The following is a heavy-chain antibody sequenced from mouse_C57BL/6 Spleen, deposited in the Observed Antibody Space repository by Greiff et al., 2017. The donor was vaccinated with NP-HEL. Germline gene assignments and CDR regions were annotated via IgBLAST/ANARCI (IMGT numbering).Heavy chain of an antibody. CDR3: ARGSSHDY. Sequence: VQLQQSGPVLVKPGASVKMSCKASGYTFTDYYMNWVKQSHGKSLEWIGVINPYNGGTSYNQKFKGKATLTVDKSSSPAYMELNSLTSEDSAVYYCARGSSHDYWGQGTTLTVSS. CDR2: INPYNGGT. J-gene: IGHJ2*01. CDR1: GYTFTDYY. D-gene: IGHD1-1*01. V-gene: IGHV1-19*01.